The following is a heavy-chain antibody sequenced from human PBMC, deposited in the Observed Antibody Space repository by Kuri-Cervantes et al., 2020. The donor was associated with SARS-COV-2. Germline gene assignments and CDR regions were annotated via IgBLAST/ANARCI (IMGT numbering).Heavy chain of an antibody. CDR1: GYIFTTYG. V-gene: IGHV1-18*01. CDR3: ARAGAEMTSHFDY. J-gene: IGHJ4*02. Sequence: ASVQDSCKASGYIFTTYGISLVRQAPGQGLEWMGWRSASNGNTNEAQSLQGRLTITIYSSTRTAYLELRNLGSDDTGVYYCARAGAEMTSHFDYWGQGTLVTVSS. D-gene: IGHD5-24*01. CDR2: RSASNGNT.